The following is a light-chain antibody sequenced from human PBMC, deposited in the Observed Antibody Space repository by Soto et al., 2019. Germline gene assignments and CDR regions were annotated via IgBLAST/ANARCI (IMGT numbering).Light chain of an antibody. J-gene: IGKJ1*01. V-gene: IGKV3-15*01. CDR1: QSVSTN. Sequence: EIVMTQSPATLSVSPGERATLSCRASQSVSTNLAWYQQKPGQAPRLLIYSASTRATDIPARFSGSGSGTESTLTISSLQSEDFAVYYCQQYNNWPPGKFGQGTKVEIK. CDR3: QQYNNWPPGK. CDR2: SAS.